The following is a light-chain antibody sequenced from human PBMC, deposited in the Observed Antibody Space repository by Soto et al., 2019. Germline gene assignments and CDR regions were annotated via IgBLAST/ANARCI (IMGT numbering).Light chain of an antibody. CDR2: GAS. CDR3: QQYNNWPS. V-gene: IGKV3-15*01. Sequence: EIVMTQSPATLSVSPGERATLSCRARQSVSSNLAWYQQKPGQAPRLLIYGASTRATGIPARFSGSGSGTEFTLTISSLQSEDFAVSYCQQYNNWPSFGPGTKVDIK. J-gene: IGKJ3*01. CDR1: QSVSSN.